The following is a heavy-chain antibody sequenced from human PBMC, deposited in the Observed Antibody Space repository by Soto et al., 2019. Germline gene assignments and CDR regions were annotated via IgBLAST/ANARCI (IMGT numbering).Heavy chain of an antibody. CDR3: ARDHDSYAAKKFDY. Sequence: SVKVSCKASGGTFSSYAISWVRQAPGQGLEWMGGIIPIFGTANYAQKFQGRVTITADESTSTAYMELSSLRSEDTAVYYCARDHDSYAAKKFDYWGQGTLVTVSS. CDR1: GGTFSSYA. D-gene: IGHD2-2*01. CDR2: IIPIFGTA. J-gene: IGHJ4*02. V-gene: IGHV1-69*13.